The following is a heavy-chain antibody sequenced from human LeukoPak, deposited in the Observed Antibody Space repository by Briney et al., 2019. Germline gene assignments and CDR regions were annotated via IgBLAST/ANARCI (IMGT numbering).Heavy chain of an antibody. CDR3: PRGRRILVGASNAWDFFDD. D-gene: IGHD1-26*01. V-gene: IGHV1-2*02. Sequence: ASVKVSCQASRYTFNDYFLHWLRPAPAKGLAWMGLINPNSGGTQSAQKFRGRATITSDTSVSTAYMEATSLRGDGTALYYLPRGRRILVGASNAWDFFDDWGQGALVTVSS. CDR1: RYTFNDYF. J-gene: IGHJ4*02. CDR2: INPNSGGT.